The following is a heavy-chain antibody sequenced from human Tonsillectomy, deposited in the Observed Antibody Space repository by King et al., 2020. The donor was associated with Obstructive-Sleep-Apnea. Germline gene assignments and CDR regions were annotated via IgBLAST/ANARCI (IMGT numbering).Heavy chain of an antibody. CDR3: AKAGSWYRDAFDI. Sequence: VQLVESGGGLVQPGRSLRLSCAASGFTFDDYAMPWVRQAPGKGLEWVSGISWNSGNIGYEDFVKGRFTISRDNAKNSLYLQMNSLRAEDTALYYCAKAGSWYRDAFDIWGQGTMVTVSS. CDR2: ISWNSGNI. CDR1: GFTFDDYA. J-gene: IGHJ3*02. D-gene: IGHD6-13*01. V-gene: IGHV3-9*01.